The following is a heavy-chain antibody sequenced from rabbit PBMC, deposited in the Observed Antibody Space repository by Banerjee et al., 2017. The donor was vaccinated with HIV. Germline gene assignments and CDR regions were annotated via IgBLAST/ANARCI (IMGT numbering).Heavy chain of an antibody. Sequence: QEQLVEYGGDLVQPEGSLTLTCTASGFSFSSGYDMCWVRQAPGKGLEWIACIYAGSGSIYYASWAKGRFTISKTSSTTVTLQMTSLTAADTATYFCARAGYGGYGLNLWGPGTLVTVS. CDR3: ARAGYGGYGLNL. CDR1: GFSFSSGYD. CDR2: IYAGSGSI. J-gene: IGHJ4*01. V-gene: IGHV1S45*01. D-gene: IGHD6-1*01.